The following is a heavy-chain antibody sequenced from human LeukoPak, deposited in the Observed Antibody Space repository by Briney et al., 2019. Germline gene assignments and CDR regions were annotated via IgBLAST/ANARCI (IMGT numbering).Heavy chain of an antibody. V-gene: IGHV5-51*01. J-gene: IGHJ4*02. Sequence: GESLQISCKASGYNFANYWIGWVRPLPGKGLESMGIVYPGDSDTRYSPSFQGQVTISADKSITTAYLQWSSLKASDTAMYYCARLFPGGQWLHRGPDYWGQGTLVTVSS. D-gene: IGHD6-19*01. CDR3: ARLFPGGQWLHRGPDY. CDR2: VYPGDSDT. CDR1: GYNFANYW.